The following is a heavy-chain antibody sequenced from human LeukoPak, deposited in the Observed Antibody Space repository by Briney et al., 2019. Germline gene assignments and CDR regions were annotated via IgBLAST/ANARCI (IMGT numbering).Heavy chain of an antibody. V-gene: IGHV3-20*04. CDR2: INWNGGST. Sequence: GGSLRLSCAASGFTFDDYGMSWVRQAPGKGLEWVSGINWNGGSTGYADSVKGRFTISRDNAKNSLYLQMNSLRAEDTALYYCARDSSYYGSGSYSYYYYYYMDVWGKGTTVTVSS. CDR1: GFTFDDYG. CDR3: ARDSSYYGSGSYSYYYYYYMDV. D-gene: IGHD3-10*01. J-gene: IGHJ6*03.